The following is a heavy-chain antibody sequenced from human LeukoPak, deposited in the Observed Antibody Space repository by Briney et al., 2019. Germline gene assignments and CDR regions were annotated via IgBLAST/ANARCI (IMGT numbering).Heavy chain of an antibody. D-gene: IGHD2-15*01. CDR2: INHSGST. CDR1: GGSFSDYY. Sequence: SETLSLTCAVYGGSFSDYYWSWIRQLPGKGLEWIAEINHSGSTNYNPSLKSRVTISVDTSKNQFSLKLSSVTAADTAVYYCARGLGYCSGGSCHPSTAFDIWGQGTMVTVSS. J-gene: IGHJ3*02. CDR3: ARGLGYCSGGSCHPSTAFDI. V-gene: IGHV4-34*01.